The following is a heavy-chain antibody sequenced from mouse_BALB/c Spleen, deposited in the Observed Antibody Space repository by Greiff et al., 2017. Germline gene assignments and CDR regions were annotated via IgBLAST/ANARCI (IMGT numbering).Heavy chain of an antibody. V-gene: IGHV5-12-1*01. Sequence: EVQGVESGGGLVKPGGSLKLSCAASGFAFSSYDMSWVRQTPEKRLEWVAYISNGGGSTYYPDTVKGRFTISRDNAKNTLYLQMSSLKSEDTAMYYCARHLGRNYFDYWGQGTTLTVSS. D-gene: IGHD4-1*01. J-gene: IGHJ2*01. CDR1: GFAFSSYD. CDR2: ISNGGGST. CDR3: ARHLGRNYFDY.